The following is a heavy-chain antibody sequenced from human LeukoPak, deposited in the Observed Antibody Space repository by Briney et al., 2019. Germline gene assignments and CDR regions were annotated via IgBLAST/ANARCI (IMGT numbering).Heavy chain of an antibody. J-gene: IGHJ4*02. CDR1: GGSISNSGYH. CDR2: IYHSGNN. D-gene: IGHD5-12*01. CDR3: ARDSSGGYGFIDY. V-gene: IGHV4-31*03. Sequence: SQTLSLTCIVSGGSISNSGYHWSWIRQHPGKGLEWIGYIYHSGNNYYNPSLKSRVIISVDTSKNQFSLKLNSVTAADTAVYYCARDSSGGYGFIDYWGQGSLVTVSS.